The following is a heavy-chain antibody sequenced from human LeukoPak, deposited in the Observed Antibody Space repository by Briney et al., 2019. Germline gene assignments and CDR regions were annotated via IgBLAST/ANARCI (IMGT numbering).Heavy chain of an antibody. V-gene: IGHV4-39*07. CDR3: ARVAVGVRGVSRNWFDP. Sequence: PSETLSLTCTVSGGSISSSSYYWGWIRQPPGKGLEWIGSIYYSGSTYYNPSLKSRVTISVDTSKNQFSLKLSSVTAAGTAVYYCARVAVGVRGVSRNWFDPWGQGTLVTVSS. D-gene: IGHD3-10*01. CDR1: GGSISSSSYY. CDR2: IYYSGST. J-gene: IGHJ5*02.